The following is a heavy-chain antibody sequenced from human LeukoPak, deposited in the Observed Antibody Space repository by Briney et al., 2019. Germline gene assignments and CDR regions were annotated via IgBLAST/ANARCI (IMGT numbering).Heavy chain of an antibody. CDR3: ARDIRYSSSGIVFDY. CDR2: IYSGGST. Sequence: GGSLRLSCAASGSTFSSYAMSWVRQAPGKGLEWVSVIYSGGSTYYADSVKGRFTISRDNSKNTLYLQMNSLRAEDTAVYYCARDIRYSSSGIVFDYWGQGTLVTVSS. J-gene: IGHJ4*02. V-gene: IGHV3-66*01. D-gene: IGHD6-13*01. CDR1: GSTFSSYA.